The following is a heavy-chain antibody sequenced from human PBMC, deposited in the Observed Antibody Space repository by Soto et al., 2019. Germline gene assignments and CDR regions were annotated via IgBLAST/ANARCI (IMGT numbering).Heavy chain of an antibody. V-gene: IGHV3-23*01. D-gene: IGHD6-13*01. CDR1: GFTFSSYA. CDR2: ISGSGGST. Sequence: EVQLLESGGGLVQPGGSLRLSCAASGFTFSSYAMSWVRQAPGKGLEWVSAISGSGGSTYYADSVKGRFTISRDNSKNTMYLQMNSLRAEDTAVYYCPCGQQLVPNWFDPWGQGTLFTVSS. J-gene: IGHJ5*02. CDR3: PCGQQLVPNWFDP.